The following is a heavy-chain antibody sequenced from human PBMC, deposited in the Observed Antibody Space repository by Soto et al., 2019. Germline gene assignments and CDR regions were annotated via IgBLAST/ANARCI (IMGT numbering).Heavy chain of an antibody. D-gene: IGHD5-18*01. J-gene: IGHJ6*01. V-gene: IGHV3-23*01. Sequence: GGSLRLSCASSVFTFSSYAMSCVRHSPGKGLEWVSAISGSGGSTYYADSVKGRFTISRDNSKNTLYLQMNSLRAEDTAVYYCAKTTTAMVTDYYYGMEVWGQGTTVIVS. CDR2: ISGSGGST. CDR3: AKTTTAMVTDYYYGMEV. CDR1: VFTFSSYA.